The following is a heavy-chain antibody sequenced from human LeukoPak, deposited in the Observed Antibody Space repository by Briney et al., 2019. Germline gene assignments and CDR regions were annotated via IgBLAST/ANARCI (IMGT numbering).Heavy chain of an antibody. CDR2: INPSGGST. V-gene: IGHV1-46*01. Sequence: GASVKVSCKASGYTFTSYGISWVRQAPGQGLEWMGIINPSGGSTSYAQKFQGRVTMTRDMSTSTVYMELSSLRSEDTAVYYCARDVSVAAAGLVGYWGQGTLVTVSS. CDR1: GYTFTSYG. J-gene: IGHJ4*02. CDR3: ARDVSVAAAGLVGY. D-gene: IGHD6-13*01.